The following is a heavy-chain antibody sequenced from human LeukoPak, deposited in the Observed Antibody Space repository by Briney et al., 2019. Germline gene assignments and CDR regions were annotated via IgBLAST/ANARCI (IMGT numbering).Heavy chain of an antibody. V-gene: IGHV3-21*01. CDR2: ISSSSSYI. CDR1: GFTFSSYS. CDR3: ARAGMTLSYYYYMDV. J-gene: IGHJ6*03. Sequence: GGSLRLSCAASGFTFSSYSMNWVRQAPGKGLEWVSSISSSSSYIYYADSVKGRFTISRDNTLHLQMNSLRDEDTAIYYCARAGMTLSYYYYMDVWGKGTTVTVSS.